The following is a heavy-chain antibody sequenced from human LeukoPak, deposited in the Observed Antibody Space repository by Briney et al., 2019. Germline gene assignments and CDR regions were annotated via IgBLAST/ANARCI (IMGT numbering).Heavy chain of an antibody. CDR1: GFTFTSSA. J-gene: IGHJ4*02. CDR3: AAVAGSYTNLDY. V-gene: IGHV1-58*01. CDR2: IVVGSGNT. Sequence: AASVKVSCKVSGFTFTSSAVQWVRQARGQRLEWIGWIVVGSGNTNYAQKFQERVTITRDMSTSTAYMELSSLRSEDTAVYYCAAVAGSYTNLDYWGQGTLVTVSS. D-gene: IGHD1-26*01.